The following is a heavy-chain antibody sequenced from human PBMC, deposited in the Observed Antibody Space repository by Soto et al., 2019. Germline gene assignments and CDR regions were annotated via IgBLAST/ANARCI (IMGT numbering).Heavy chain of an antibody. D-gene: IGHD3-10*01. CDR2: VNPILSMS. CDR3: ASNSGSGYRAFDS. V-gene: IGHV1-69*02. Sequence: QVQLVQSGAEVKSAGSSVKVSCKASGDTFNFYSINWVRQAPGLGLEWVGRVNPILSMSNYAQRFQGRVTMTADKSTGTAYMELRSVRSEDTAIYYCASNSGSGYRAFDSWGQGALVTVSS. CDR1: GDTFNFYS. J-gene: IGHJ4*02.